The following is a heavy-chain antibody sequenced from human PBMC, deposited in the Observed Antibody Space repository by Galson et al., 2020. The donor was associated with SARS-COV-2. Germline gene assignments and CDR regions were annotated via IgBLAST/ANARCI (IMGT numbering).Heavy chain of an antibody. D-gene: IGHD3-22*01. CDR1: GFTFTTYA. V-gene: IGHV3-23*01. Sequence: ETLSLTCAASGFTFTTYAMSWVRQAPGKGLEWVSTIGHSGGNIYYADSVKGRFTISRDNSRNTLYMQMNSLRAEDTAVYYCAKDRIYNFYDNSDSRMDVWGQGTTVTVSS. J-gene: IGHJ6*02. CDR2: IGHSGGNI. CDR3: AKDRIYNFYDNSDSRMDV.